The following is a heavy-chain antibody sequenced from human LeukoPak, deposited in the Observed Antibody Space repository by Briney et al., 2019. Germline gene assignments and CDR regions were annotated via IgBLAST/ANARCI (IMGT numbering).Heavy chain of an antibody. Sequence: SETLSLTCTVSGGSINNFYWTWIRQPPGKGLECIGYVYYTGSTYYNPSLKNRVTISVDTSRNQFSLRLNYVTAADTAVYYCARDSSTVATRHFDYWGRGTLVTVSS. V-gene: IGHV4-59*01. CDR1: GGSINNFY. CDR3: ARDSSTVATRHFDY. D-gene: IGHD4-17*01. J-gene: IGHJ4*02. CDR2: VYYTGST.